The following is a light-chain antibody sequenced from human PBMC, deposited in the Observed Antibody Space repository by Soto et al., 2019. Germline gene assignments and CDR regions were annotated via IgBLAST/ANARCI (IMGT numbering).Light chain of an antibody. CDR2: KAS. V-gene: IGKV1-5*03. CDR1: QTISSW. Sequence: DIQMTQSPSTLSGSVGDRVTITCRASQTISSWLAWYQQKPGKAPKLLIYKASTLKSGVPSRFSGSGSGTQFTLAISGLQPDDFATYYCQQYNSYSRVYTFGQGTKVDI. J-gene: IGKJ2*01. CDR3: QQYNSYSRVYT.